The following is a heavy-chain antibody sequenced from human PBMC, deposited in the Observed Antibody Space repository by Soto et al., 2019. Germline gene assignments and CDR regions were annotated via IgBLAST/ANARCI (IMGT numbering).Heavy chain of an antibody. CDR1: GGSVSSGSYY. J-gene: IGHJ4*02. CDR2: IYYSGST. D-gene: IGHD2-15*01. V-gene: IGHV4-61*01. CDR3: ARAGGYCSGGSCYLIDY. Sequence: QVQLQESGPGLVKPSETLALTCTVSGGSVSSGSYYWSWIRQPPGNGLEWLGYIYYSGSTNYNPSLKSRVTISVDTSKNQFSLKLSSVTAADTAVYYCARAGGYCSGGSCYLIDYWGQGTLVTVSS.